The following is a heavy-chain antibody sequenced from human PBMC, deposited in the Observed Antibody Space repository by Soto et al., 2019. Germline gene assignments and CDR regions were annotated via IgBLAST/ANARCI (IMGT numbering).Heavy chain of an antibody. Sequence: GGSLRLSCAASGFTFSSYSMNWVRQAPGKGLEWVSSISSSSSYIYYADSVKGRFTISRDNAKNSLYLQMNSLRAEDTAVYYCATDECVYSYGYYCCYYGLDVWGQGTTVTVSS. D-gene: IGHD5-18*01. V-gene: IGHV3-21*01. CDR1: GFTFSSYS. J-gene: IGHJ6*02. CDR3: ATDECVYSYGYYCCYYGLDV. CDR2: ISSSSSYI.